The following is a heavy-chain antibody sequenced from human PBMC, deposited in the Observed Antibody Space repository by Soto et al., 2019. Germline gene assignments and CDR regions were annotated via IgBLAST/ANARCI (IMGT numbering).Heavy chain of an antibody. Sequence: GGSLRLSXAASGFTFSSYAMSWVCQAQGKGLEWVSAISGSGGSTYYADSVKGRFTISRDNSKNTLYLQMNSLRAEDTAVYYGARPLGEYYYDSSGYRFDYWGRGTPVTVS. D-gene: IGHD3-22*01. V-gene: IGHV3-23*01. J-gene: IGHJ4*02. CDR3: ARPLGEYYYDSSGYRFDY. CDR1: GFTFSSYA. CDR2: ISGSGGST.